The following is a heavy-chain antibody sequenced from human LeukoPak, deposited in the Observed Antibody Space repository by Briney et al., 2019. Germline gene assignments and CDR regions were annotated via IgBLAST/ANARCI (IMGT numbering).Heavy chain of an antibody. J-gene: IGHJ4*02. Sequence: GGSLRLSCAASGFTFSSYWMSWVRQAPGKGLEWVANIKQDGSEKYYADSVKGRFTISRDNSKNTLYLQMNSLRAEDTAVYYCAKDRGSSFFDYWGQGTLVTVSS. CDR1: GFTFSSYW. V-gene: IGHV3-7*01. CDR3: AKDRGSSFFDY. D-gene: IGHD6-13*01. CDR2: IKQDGSEK.